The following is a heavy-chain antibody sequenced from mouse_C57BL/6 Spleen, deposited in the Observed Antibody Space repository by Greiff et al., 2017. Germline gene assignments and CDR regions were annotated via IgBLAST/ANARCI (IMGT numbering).Heavy chain of an antibody. Sequence: DVMLVESGGGLVKPGGSLKLSCAASGFTFSSYTMSWVRQTPEKRLEWVATISGGGGNTYYPDSVKGRFTISRDNAKNTLYLQVSSLRSEDTALYYCARQDYGSSYSYWYFEGWGTGTTVTVSS. CDR1: GFTFSSYT. CDR3: ARQDYGSSYSYWYFEG. J-gene: IGHJ1*03. D-gene: IGHD1-1*01. CDR2: ISGGGGNT. V-gene: IGHV5-9*01.